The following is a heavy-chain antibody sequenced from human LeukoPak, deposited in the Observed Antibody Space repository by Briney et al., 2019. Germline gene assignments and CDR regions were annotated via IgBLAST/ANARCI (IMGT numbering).Heavy chain of an antibody. CDR2: IRYDGSNK. CDR1: GFTCSSYG. CDR3: AKDLDETTSFWSGYQSGLGY. Sequence: PGGSLRLSCAASGFTCSSYGMHWVRQAPGKGLEWVAFIRYDGSNKYYADSVKGRFTISRDNSKNTLYLQMNSLRAEDTAVYYCAKDLDETTSFWSGYQSGLGYWGQGTLVTVSS. D-gene: IGHD3-3*01. J-gene: IGHJ4*02. V-gene: IGHV3-30*02.